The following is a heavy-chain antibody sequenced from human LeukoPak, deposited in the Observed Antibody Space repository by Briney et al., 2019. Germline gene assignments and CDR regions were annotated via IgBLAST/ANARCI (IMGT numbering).Heavy chain of an antibody. D-gene: IGHD2-2*01. CDR3: ARTPSIVVVPAARAYYYYYMDV. Sequence: SETLSLTCTVSGGSISSSSYYWGWIRQPPGEGLEWIGEINHSGSTNYNPSLKSRVTISVDTSKNQFSLKLSSVTAADTAVYYCARTPSIVVVPAARAYYYYYMDVWGKGTTVTVSS. V-gene: IGHV4-39*07. CDR1: GGSISSSSYY. CDR2: INHSGST. J-gene: IGHJ6*03.